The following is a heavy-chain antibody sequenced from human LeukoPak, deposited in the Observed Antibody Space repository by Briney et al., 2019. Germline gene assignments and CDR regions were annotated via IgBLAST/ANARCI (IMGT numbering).Heavy chain of an antibody. CDR3: ARDSEGVFDY. D-gene: IGHD3-16*01. Sequence: DLMGWINSDSGGTNYAQTFPRTVTMTRDTAISTAYMDLSRLRSDDTAVYYCARDSEGVFDYWGQGTLVTVSS. J-gene: IGHJ4*02. CDR2: INSDSGGT. V-gene: IGHV1-2*02.